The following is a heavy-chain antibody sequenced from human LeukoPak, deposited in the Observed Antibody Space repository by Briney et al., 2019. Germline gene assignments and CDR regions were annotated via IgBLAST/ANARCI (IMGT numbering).Heavy chain of an antibody. CDR1: GYTFTTYG. D-gene: IGHD1-26*01. V-gene: IGHV1-18*01. J-gene: IGHJ4*02. Sequence: ASVKVSCKASGYTFTTYGVTWVRQAPGQGLEWMGWISTYNGNTNYAQKLQGRVTMTTHTSTSTAYMELRSLRSDDTAMYYCARGYTGSVDFDYWGQGTLVTVSS. CDR3: ARGYTGSVDFDY. CDR2: ISTYNGNT.